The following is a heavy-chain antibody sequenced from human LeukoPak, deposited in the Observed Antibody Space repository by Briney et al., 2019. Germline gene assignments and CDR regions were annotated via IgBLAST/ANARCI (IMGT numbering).Heavy chain of an antibody. J-gene: IGHJ4*02. CDR3: TTFYHEYSPY. CDR2: IKSNADGGTP. V-gene: IGHV3-15*01. Sequence: GGSLRLSCAASGFSFMNAWMIWVRQAPGKGLEWVGRIKSNADGGTPDYAAPARGRFTISRDDSKNTLYLQMNSLKTENTAVYYCTTFYHEYSPYWGRGTLVTVSS. CDR1: GFSFMNAW. D-gene: IGHD2/OR15-2a*01.